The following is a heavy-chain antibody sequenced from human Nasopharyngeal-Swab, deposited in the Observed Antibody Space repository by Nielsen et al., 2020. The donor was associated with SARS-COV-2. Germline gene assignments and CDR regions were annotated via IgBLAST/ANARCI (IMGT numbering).Heavy chain of an antibody. J-gene: IGHJ4*02. CDR1: GFTFGDYG. Sequence: GGSLRLSCTTSGFTFGDYGMSWVRQAPGKGLEWISFIRSKVYGATTEYAASVEGRFSISRDDSKSVVYLQMNSLKAEDTAIYYCARGDVLPAYTKRDYWGQVTLVAVSS. D-gene: IGHD2-15*01. V-gene: IGHV3-49*04. CDR3: ARGDVLPAYTKRDY. CDR2: IRSKVYGATT.